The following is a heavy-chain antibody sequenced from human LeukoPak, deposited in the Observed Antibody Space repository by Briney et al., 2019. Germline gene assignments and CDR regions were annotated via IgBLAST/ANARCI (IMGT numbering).Heavy chain of an antibody. D-gene: IGHD3-16*02. CDR3: ARAGGDGIMITLGGVIISGAFDI. Sequence: ASVKVSCKASGYTFTGYYMHWVRQAPGQGLEWMGWINPNSGGTNYAQKFQGRVTMTRDTSISTAYMELSRLRSDDTAVYYCARAGGDGIMITLGGVIISGAFDIWGQGTMVTVSS. V-gene: IGHV1-2*02. J-gene: IGHJ3*02. CDR2: INPNSGGT. CDR1: GYTFTGYY.